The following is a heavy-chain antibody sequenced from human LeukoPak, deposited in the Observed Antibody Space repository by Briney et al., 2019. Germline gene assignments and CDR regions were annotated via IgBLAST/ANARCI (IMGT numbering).Heavy chain of an antibody. CDR1: GFNFNTYT. V-gene: IGHV3-21*01. D-gene: IGHD4-17*01. CDR3: VRGSHGAYDY. Sequence: SGGSLRLSCAASGFNFNTYTMNWVRQAPGKGLEWVSSISSDSSYIYYADAVHGRFTVSRDNAKYSLYLQMNSLRAEDTAVYYCVRGSHGAYDYWGQGSLVTVSS. J-gene: IGHJ4*02. CDR2: ISSDSSYI.